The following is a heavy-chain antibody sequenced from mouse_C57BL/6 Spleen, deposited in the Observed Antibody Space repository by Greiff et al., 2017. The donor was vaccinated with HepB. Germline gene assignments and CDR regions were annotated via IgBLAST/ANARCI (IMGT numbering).Heavy chain of an antibody. J-gene: IGHJ4*01. CDR2: IYPGDGDT. CDR1: GYAFSSYW. CDR3: ARRGSNGYYAMDY. Sequence: QVQLQQSGAELVKPGASVKISCKASGYAFSSYWMNWVKQRPGKGLEWIGQIYPGDGDTNYNGKFKGKATLTADKSSSTAYMQLSSLTSEDSAVYFCARRGSNGYYAMDYWGQGTSVTVSS. V-gene: IGHV1-80*01.